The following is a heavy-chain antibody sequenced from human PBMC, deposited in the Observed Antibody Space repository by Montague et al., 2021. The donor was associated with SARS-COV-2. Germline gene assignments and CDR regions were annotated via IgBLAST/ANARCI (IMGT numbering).Heavy chain of an antibody. CDR3: ARDQVLWFGEHVV. Sequence: SLRLSCAASGFTFSSYSMNWVRQTPGEGLEWVSYISSSSSTIYYADSVKGRFTISRGNAKNSLYLQMNSLRDEDTAVYYCARDQVLWFGEHVVWGQGTLVTVSS. V-gene: IGHV3-48*02. CDR2: ISSSSSTI. D-gene: IGHD3-10*01. J-gene: IGHJ4*02. CDR1: GFTFSSYS.